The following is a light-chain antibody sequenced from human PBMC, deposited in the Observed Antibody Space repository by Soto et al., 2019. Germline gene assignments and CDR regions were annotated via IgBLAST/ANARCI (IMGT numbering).Light chain of an antibody. J-gene: IGKJ2*01. CDR2: AAS. V-gene: IGKV1-39*01. CDR1: QSISTY. Sequence: DIQMTQSPSSLSASVGDRVTITCRASQSISTYLNWYQQKPGKAPNLLIYAASNLQSGVPSTFSGSGSGTDFTLTIRSLQPEDFATYYCQQSYTTPYTFGQGTKRAIK. CDR3: QQSYTTPYT.